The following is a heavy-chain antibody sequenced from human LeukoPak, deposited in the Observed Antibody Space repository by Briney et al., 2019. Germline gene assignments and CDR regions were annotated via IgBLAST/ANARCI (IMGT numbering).Heavy chain of an antibody. J-gene: IGHJ4*02. Sequence: GRSLRLSCAASGFAFSLYDMHWVRQAPGKGLEWVAVISYDGSYRNYADSVKGRFTISRDNSKNTLHLQMNSLRAEDTAVYYCAKDSVTVPVWGQGTLVTVSS. V-gene: IGHV3-30*18. CDR2: ISYDGSYR. D-gene: IGHD2/OR15-2a*01. CDR3: AKDSVTVPV. CDR1: GFAFSLYD.